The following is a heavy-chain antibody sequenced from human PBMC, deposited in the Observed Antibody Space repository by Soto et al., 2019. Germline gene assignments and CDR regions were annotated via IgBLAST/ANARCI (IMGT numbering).Heavy chain of an antibody. D-gene: IGHD2-2*01. V-gene: IGHV3-23*01. CDR1: GFHLSDYT. CDR2: IAARAVSI. J-gene: IGHJ3*02. Sequence: AASLRLSCAASGFHLSDYTLNWVRQSPGKGLEWVSHIAARAVSISYAASVKGRFTISRDNAKNTLYLYMAGLRAEDTAVYFCVRGYNSTSGYPNSFDMWGQGTMVTVS. CDR3: VRGYNSTSGYPNSFDM.